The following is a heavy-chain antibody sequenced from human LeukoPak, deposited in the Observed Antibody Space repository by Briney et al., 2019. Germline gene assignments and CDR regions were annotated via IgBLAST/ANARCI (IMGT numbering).Heavy chain of an antibody. CDR3: ARRGARIQPRAFDI. CDR2: IYYSGST. J-gene: IGHJ3*02. V-gene: IGHV4-39*01. D-gene: IGHD5-18*01. Sequence: SETLSLTCTVSGGSISSGSYYWGWIRQPPGKGLEWIGSIYYSGSTYYNPSLKSRVTISVDTSKNQFSLKLSSVTAADTAVYYCARRGARIQPRAFDIWGQGTMVTVSS. CDR1: GGSISSGSYY.